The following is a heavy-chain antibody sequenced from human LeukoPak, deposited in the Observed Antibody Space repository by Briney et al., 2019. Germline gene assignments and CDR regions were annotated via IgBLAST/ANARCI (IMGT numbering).Heavy chain of an antibody. CDR3: ARDWVYKIDY. CDR2: ISHDGII. D-gene: IGHD5-24*01. V-gene: IGHV3-74*01. Sequence: GGSLRLSCETAGFTFSSYVMHWVRRTPGKGLVWVSRISHDGIISYADSVKGRFTISRDNAKNTLILQMNSQRVEDTAVYYCARDWVYKIDYWGRGTLVTVSS. CDR1: GFTFSSYV. J-gene: IGHJ4*02.